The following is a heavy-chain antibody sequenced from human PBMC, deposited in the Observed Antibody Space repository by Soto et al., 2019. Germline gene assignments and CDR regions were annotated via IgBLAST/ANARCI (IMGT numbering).Heavy chain of an antibody. CDR3: AIPKVVDAGSDYVWGSYRYPYYYYGMDV. CDR2: INPSGGST. Sequence: XSVKVSCKASGYTFTSYYMHWVRQAPGQGLERMGIINPSGGSTSYAQKFQGRVTMTRDTSTSTVYMELSSLRSEDTAVYYCAIPKVVDAGSDYVWGSYRYPYYYYGMDVWGQGTTVTVPS. CDR1: GYTFTSYY. J-gene: IGHJ6*02. V-gene: IGHV1-46*01. D-gene: IGHD3-16*02.